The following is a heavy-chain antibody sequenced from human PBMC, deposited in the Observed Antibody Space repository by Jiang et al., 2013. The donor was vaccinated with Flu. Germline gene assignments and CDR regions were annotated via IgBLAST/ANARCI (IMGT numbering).Heavy chain of an antibody. CDR3: ARESIVVVVAGYYYGMDV. D-gene: IGHD2-15*01. CDR2: IYYSGST. Sequence: CTVSGGSISSGDYYWSWIRQPPGKGLEWIGYIYYSGSTYYNPSLKSRVTISVDTSKNQFSLKLSSVTAADTAVYYCARESIVVVVAGYYYGMDVWGQGTTVTVSS. J-gene: IGHJ6*02. V-gene: IGHV4-30-4*01. CDR1: GGSISSGDYY.